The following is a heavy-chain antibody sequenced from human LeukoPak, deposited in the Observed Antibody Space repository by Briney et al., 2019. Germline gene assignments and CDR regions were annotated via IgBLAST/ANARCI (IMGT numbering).Heavy chain of an antibody. J-gene: IGHJ4*02. CDR2: IHHSGST. CDR1: RGSFSGYY. D-gene: IGHD3-22*01. V-gene: IGHV4-34*01. Sequence: SETLSLTCAVYRGSFSGYYWSWIRRPPGKGLEWIGEIHHSGSTNYNPSLKSRVTISVDTSKNQFSLKLSSVTAADTAVYYCAREGDSSVYYDYWGQGTLVTVSS. CDR3: AREGDSSVYYDY.